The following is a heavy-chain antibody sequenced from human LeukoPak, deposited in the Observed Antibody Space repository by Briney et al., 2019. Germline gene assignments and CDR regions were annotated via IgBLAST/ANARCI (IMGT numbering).Heavy chain of an antibody. D-gene: IGHD6-19*01. CDR2: IIPIFGTA. V-gene: IGHV1-69*05. CDR3: ARDRGVSGWRHRGFAY. CDR1: GYTFTGYY. J-gene: IGHJ4*02. Sequence: ASVKVSCKASGYTFTGYYMHWVRQAPGQGLEWMGRIIPIFGTANYAQKFQGRVTITTDESTSTAYMGLSSLRSEDTAVYYCARDRGVSGWRHRGFAYWGQGTLVTVSS.